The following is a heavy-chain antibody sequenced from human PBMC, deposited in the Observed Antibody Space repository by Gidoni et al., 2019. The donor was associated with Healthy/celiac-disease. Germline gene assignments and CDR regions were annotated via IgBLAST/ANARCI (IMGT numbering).Heavy chain of an antibody. Sequence: EVQLVESGGVVVQPGGSLRLSCAASEFTFDDYTMHWVRQAPGKGLEWVSLISWDGGSTYYADSVKGRFTISRDNSKNSLYRQMNSLRTEDTALYYCAKDSSGYDSAGYFDYWGQGTLVTVSS. J-gene: IGHJ4*02. CDR2: ISWDGGST. CDR1: EFTFDDYT. CDR3: AKDSSGYDSAGYFDY. V-gene: IGHV3-43*01. D-gene: IGHD5-12*01.